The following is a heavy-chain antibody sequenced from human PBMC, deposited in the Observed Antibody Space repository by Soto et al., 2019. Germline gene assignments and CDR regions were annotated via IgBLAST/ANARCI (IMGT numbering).Heavy chain of an antibody. D-gene: IGHD6-13*01. J-gene: IGHJ6*02. V-gene: IGHV4-31*03. CDR3: ARDQGIAAAGEYYGMDV. CDR1: GGSISSGGYY. Sequence: PSETLSLTCTVSGGSISSGGYYLSWIRQHPGKGLEWIGYIYYSGSTYYNPSLKSRVTISVDTSKNQFSLKLSSVTAADTAVYYCARDQGIAAAGEYYGMDVWGQGTTVTVSS. CDR2: IYYSGST.